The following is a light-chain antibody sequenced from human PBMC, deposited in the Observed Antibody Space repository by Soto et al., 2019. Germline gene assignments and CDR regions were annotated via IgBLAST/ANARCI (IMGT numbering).Light chain of an antibody. CDR3: QQRSYWPPMYT. J-gene: IGKJ2*01. Sequence: EIVLTQSPATLSLSPGERATLSCRASQSVRSYLAWYQQKPGQAPRLLIYDVSNRATGIPARFSGSGSGTDFTLTISGLEPEDFAVYYCQQRSYWPPMYTFCQGTKLEIK. CDR2: DVS. CDR1: QSVRSY. V-gene: IGKV3-11*01.